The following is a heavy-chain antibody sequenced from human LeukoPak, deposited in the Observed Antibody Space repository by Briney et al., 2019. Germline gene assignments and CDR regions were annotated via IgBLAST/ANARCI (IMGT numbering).Heavy chain of an antibody. Sequence: SGPTLVNPRQTLTLTCTFSGFSLSTSGMRVSWIRQPPGKALEWLARIDWDDDKFYSTSLKTRLTISKDTSKNQVVLTMTNMVPVDTATYYCARTVEVRGVFGASYYFDYWGQGTLVTVSS. V-gene: IGHV2-70*04. D-gene: IGHD3-10*01. CDR1: GFSLSTSGMR. CDR3: ARTVEVRGVFGASYYFDY. J-gene: IGHJ4*02. CDR2: IDWDDDK.